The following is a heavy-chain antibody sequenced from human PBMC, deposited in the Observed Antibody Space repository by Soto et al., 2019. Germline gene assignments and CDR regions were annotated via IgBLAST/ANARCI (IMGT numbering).Heavy chain of an antibody. CDR2: INHSGST. D-gene: IGHD1-26*01. CDR3: ARGLRSYGRYFDY. CDR1: GGSFSAYY. J-gene: IGHJ4*02. Sequence: SETLSLTCAVYGGSFSAYYWSWIRQPPGKGLEWIGEINHSGSTNYNPSLKSRVTISVDTSKNQFSLKLSSVTAADTAVYYCARGLRSYGRYFDYWGQGTLVTVSS. V-gene: IGHV4-34*01.